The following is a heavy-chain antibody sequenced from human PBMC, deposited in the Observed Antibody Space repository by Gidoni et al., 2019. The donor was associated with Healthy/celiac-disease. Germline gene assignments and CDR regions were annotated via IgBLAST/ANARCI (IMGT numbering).Heavy chain of an antibody. V-gene: IGHV4-59*08. D-gene: IGHD3-22*01. CDR2: IYYSGST. CDR3: ARLDYYDSSGFDY. Sequence: QVQLQESGPGLVKPSETLSLTCTVSGGSIRSYYWSWIRQPPGKGLEWIGYIYYSGSTNYNPSLKSRVTISVDTSKNQFSLKLSSVTAADTAVYYCARLDYYDSSGFDYWGQGTLVTVSS. CDR1: GGSIRSYY. J-gene: IGHJ4*02.